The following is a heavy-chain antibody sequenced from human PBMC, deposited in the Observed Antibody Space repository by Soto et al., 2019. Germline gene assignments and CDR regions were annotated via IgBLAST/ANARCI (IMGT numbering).Heavy chain of an antibody. V-gene: IGHV3-23*01. CDR1: GFTFSSYA. J-gene: IGHJ4*02. D-gene: IGHD1-26*01. Sequence: GGSLRLSCAASGFTFSSYAMSWVRQAPGKGLEWVSAISGSGGTFYADSVKGRFTISRDNSKNTVFLQMNSLRAEDTAVYYCASTRDSGTSYYFDYWGQGTLVTVSS. CDR2: ISGSGGT. CDR3: ASTRDSGTSYYFDY.